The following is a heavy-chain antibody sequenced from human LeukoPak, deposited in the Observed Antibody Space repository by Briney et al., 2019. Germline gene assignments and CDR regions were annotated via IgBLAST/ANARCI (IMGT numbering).Heavy chain of an antibody. CDR2: ISGSGGST. V-gene: IGHV3-23*01. J-gene: IGHJ3*02. D-gene: IGHD1-7*01. Sequence: GGCLRLSCAASEFTFSSYGMSWVRQAPGKGLEWVSSISGSGGSTQYADSVQGRFAISRDNSKNTLYLQMNSLRAEDTAVYYCARARTADELDAFDIWGQGTMVTVSS. CDR3: ARARTADELDAFDI. CDR1: EFTFSSYG.